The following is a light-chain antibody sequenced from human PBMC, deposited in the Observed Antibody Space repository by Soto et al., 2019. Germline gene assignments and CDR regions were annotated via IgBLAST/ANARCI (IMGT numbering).Light chain of an antibody. V-gene: IGKV3-11*01. J-gene: IGKJ2*01. Sequence: EIVLTQSPATLSLSPGERATLSCRASQSVSRFLAWFQQKPGQAPRLLIYDAFNRATGIPARFSGSGSGTDFALTISSLEPEDFAVYYCQQRYNWPGTFGQGTKLEIK. CDR1: QSVSRF. CDR3: QQRYNWPGT. CDR2: DAF.